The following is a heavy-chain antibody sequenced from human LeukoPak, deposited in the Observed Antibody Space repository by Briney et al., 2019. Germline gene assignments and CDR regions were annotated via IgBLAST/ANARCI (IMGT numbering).Heavy chain of an antibody. CDR3: ARDKSGWS. J-gene: IGHJ4*02. Sequence: TSETLSLTCAVSGYSISSGYYWGWIRQPPGKGLEWIGSIYHSGSTYYNPSLKSRVTISVDTSKNQFSLKLSSVTAADTAVYYCARDKSGWSWGQGTLVTVSS. CDR1: GYSISSGYY. D-gene: IGHD6-19*01. CDR2: IYHSGST. V-gene: IGHV4-38-2*02.